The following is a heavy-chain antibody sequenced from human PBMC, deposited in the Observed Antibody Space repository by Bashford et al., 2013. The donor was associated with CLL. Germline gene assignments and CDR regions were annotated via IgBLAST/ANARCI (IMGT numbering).Heavy chain of an antibody. CDR2: VNHSGST. D-gene: IGHD3-22*01. Sequence: SETLSLTCAVYGGSFSGYYWSWIRQPPREGGWSGLGKVNHSGSTNYNPSLKSRVTISVDTSKNQFSLKLSSVTAADTAVYYCARGPMIVVVINPGEPYYYYYYGMDVWGRRDTGHRLL. CDR1: GGSFSGYY. CDR3: ARGPMIVVVINPGEPYYYYYYGMDV. V-gene: IGHV4-34*01. J-gene: IGHJ6*02.